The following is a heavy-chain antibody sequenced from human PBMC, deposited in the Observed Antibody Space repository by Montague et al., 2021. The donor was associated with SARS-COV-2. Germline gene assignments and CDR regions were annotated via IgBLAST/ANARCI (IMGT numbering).Heavy chain of an antibody. CDR1: SGVG. D-gene: IGHD4-17*01. J-gene: IGHJ4*02. Sequence: PALVKPTQTLTLTCTSGVGVGWIRQPPGKALEWLALIYWDDDKPYSPSLKSRLTTTKDTSKNQVVLAMTNMDPVDTATYYCAHSYGDYLFDYWGQGTLVTVSS. CDR2: IYWDDDK. V-gene: IGHV2-5*02. CDR3: AHSYGDYLFDY.